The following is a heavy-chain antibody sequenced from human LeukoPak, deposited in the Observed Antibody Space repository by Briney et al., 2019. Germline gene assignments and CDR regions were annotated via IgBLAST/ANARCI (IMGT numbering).Heavy chain of an antibody. CDR2: MYHSGNT. CDR3: AKNCSSTSCYWNDAFDI. V-gene: IGHV4-38-2*01. CDR1: GYSISSGYY. J-gene: IGHJ3*02. Sequence: PSETLSLTCAVSGYSISSGYYWGWIRPPPGKGLEWIASMYHSGNTYYNPSLKSRVTISVDTSKNQFSLKLSSVTAADTAVYYCAKNCSSTSCYWNDAFDIWGQGTMVTVSS. D-gene: IGHD2-2*01.